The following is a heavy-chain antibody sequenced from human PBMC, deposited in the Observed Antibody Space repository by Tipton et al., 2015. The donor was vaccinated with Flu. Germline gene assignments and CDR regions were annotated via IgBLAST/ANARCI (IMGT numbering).Heavy chain of an antibody. CDR2: INPNSGGT. D-gene: IGHD3-9*01. CDR3: AREMIQKRYILSGGMDV. CDR1: GYTFTGYY. J-gene: IGHJ6*02. V-gene: IGHV1-2*02. Sequence: QMQLVQSGAEVKKPGASVKVSCKASGYTFTGYYMHWVRQAPGQGLEWMGWINPNSGGTNYAQKFQGRVTMTRDTSISTAYMELSRLRSDDTAVYYCAREMIQKRYILSGGMDVWGQGTTVTVSS.